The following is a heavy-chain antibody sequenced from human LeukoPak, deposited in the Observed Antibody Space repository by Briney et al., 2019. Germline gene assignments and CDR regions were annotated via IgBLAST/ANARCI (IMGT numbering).Heavy chain of an antibody. V-gene: IGHV3-74*01. CDR2: LNSDGTSI. J-gene: IGHJ3*02. CDR3: ARGLTLYDSSGYYYPHAFDI. Sequence: PGGSLRLSCAASGFTFSSYWMYWVRQAPGKGLVCVSRLNSDGTSISYADSVKGRFTISRDNAKNTLYLQMNSLRAEDTAVYYCARGLTLYDSSGYYYPHAFDIWGQGTMVTVSS. CDR1: GFTFSSYW. D-gene: IGHD3-22*01.